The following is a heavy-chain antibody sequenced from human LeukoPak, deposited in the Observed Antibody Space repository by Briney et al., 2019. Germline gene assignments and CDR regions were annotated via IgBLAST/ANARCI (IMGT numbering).Heavy chain of an antibody. V-gene: IGHV4-59*01. CDR1: GGSFSGYY. Sequence: PSETLSLTCAVYGGSFSGYYWSWIRQPPGKGLEWIGYIYYSGSTNYNPSLKSRVTISVDTSKNQFSLKLSSVTAADTAVYYCARQQWLLTFFDYWGQGTLVTVSS. CDR2: IYYSGST. CDR3: ARQQWLLTFFDY. D-gene: IGHD6-19*01. J-gene: IGHJ4*02.